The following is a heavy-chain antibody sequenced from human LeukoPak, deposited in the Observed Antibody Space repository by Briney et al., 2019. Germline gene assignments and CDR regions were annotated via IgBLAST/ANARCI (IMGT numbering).Heavy chain of an antibody. CDR1: GGSISSSGYY. CDR3: ARVLGS. J-gene: IGHJ3*02. CDR2: INHSGST. Sequence: SETLSLTCTVSGGSISSSGYYWSWIRQPPGKGLEWIGEINHSGSTNYNPSLKSRVTISVDTSKNQFSLKLSSVTAADTAVYYCARVLGSWGQGTMVTVSS. V-gene: IGHV4-39*07.